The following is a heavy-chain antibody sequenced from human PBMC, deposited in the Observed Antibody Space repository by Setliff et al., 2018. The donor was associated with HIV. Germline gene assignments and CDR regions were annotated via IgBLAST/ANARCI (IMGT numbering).Heavy chain of an antibody. V-gene: IGHV1-69*04. D-gene: IGHD2-8*01. Sequence: EASVKVSCKASGGTFNNYTITWVRQAPGQGLEWMGRIIPILGMTNYAQKFQGRVTITADKSTSTAYMELNSLRSEDTAMYYCARDLGYCTNGACPLTAEGAFDIWGQGTMVTVSS. J-gene: IGHJ3*02. CDR2: IIPILGMT. CDR3: ARDLGYCTNGACPLTAEGAFDI. CDR1: GGTFNNYT.